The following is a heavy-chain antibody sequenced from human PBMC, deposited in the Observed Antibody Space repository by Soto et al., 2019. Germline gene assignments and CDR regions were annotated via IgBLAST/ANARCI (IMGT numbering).Heavy chain of an antibody. CDR1: GASISGFY. J-gene: IGHJ5*02. CDR2: IYATGTT. Sequence: SETLSLTCTVSGASISGFYWSRIRKSAGKGLEWIGRIYATGTTDYNPSLKSRVMMSVDTSKKQFSLKLRSVTAADTAVYYCVRDGTKTLRDWFDPWGQGISVTVSS. V-gene: IGHV4-4*07. CDR3: VRDGTKTLRDWFDP. D-gene: IGHD1-1*01.